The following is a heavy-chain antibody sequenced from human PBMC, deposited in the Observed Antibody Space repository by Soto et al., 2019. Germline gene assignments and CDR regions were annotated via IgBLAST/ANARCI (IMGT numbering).Heavy chain of an antibody. V-gene: IGHV1-24*01. CDR1: GYTLTELS. Sequence: ASVKVSCKVSGYTLTELSMHWVRQAPGKGLEWMGGFDPEDGETIYAQKFQGRVTMTEDTSTDTAYMELSSLRSEDTAVYYCATKSIGYSHGSYYYYGMDVWGQGTTVTVSS. CDR2: FDPEDGET. CDR3: ATKSIGYSHGSYYYYGMDV. J-gene: IGHJ6*02. D-gene: IGHD5-18*01.